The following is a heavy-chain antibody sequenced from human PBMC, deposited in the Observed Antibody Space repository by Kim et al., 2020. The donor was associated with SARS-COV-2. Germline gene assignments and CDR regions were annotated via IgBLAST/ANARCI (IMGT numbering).Heavy chain of an antibody. CDR2: IDGSDGTT. D-gene: IGHD2-2*03. J-gene: IGHJ4*02. CDR3: MKGGWGWIWDH. CDR1: GFTFTGYA. Sequence: GGSLRLSCTTSGFTFTGYAKSWVRQAPGKGLEWVSSIDGSDGTTYYVDSVKGRLTISRDNSKNTLYLQMNSLRADDTAVYYCMKGGWGWIWDHWGQGTRVTVSS. V-gene: IGHV3-23*01.